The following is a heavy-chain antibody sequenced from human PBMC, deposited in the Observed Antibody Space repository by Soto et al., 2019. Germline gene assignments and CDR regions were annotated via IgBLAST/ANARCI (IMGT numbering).Heavy chain of an antibody. CDR1: GGSISSSNW. V-gene: IGHV4-4*02. CDR3: ARGRRVRGVDYYYGMDV. D-gene: IGHD3-10*01. Sequence: SETLSLTCAVSGGSISSSNWWSWVRQPPGKGLEWIGEIYHSGSTNYNPSLKSRVTISVDKSKNQFSLKLSSVTAADTAVYYCARGRRVRGVDYYYGMDVWGQGPTVTVSS. J-gene: IGHJ6*02. CDR2: IYHSGST.